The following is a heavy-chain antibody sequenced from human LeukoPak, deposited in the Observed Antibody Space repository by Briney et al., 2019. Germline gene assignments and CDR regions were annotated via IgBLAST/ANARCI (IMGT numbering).Heavy chain of an antibody. J-gene: IGHJ4*02. V-gene: IGHV4-30-4*08. Sequence: SETLSLTCTVSGGSISSGDYYWSWIRQPPGKGLEWIGYIYYSGSTYYNPSLKSRVTISVDTSKNQFSLKLSSVTAADTAVYYCAGTYGDITPSFDYWGQGTLVTVSS. CDR2: IYYSGST. CDR3: AGTYGDITPSFDY. D-gene: IGHD4-17*01. CDR1: GGSISSGDYY.